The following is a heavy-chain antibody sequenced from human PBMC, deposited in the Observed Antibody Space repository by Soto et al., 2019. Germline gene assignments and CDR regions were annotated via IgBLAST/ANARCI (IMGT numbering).Heavy chain of an antibody. CDR3: ARLGSGYDYPYFDY. J-gene: IGHJ4*02. D-gene: IGHD5-12*01. CDR1: GGSISSSSYY. V-gene: IGHV4-39*01. CDR2: IYYSGST. Sequence: QLQLQESGPGLVKPSETLSLTCTVSGGSISSSSYYWGWIRQPPGKGLEWIGSIYYSGSTYYNPSLKRRVTISVDTSKNQFSLKLSSVTAADTAVYYCARLGSGYDYPYFDYWGQGTLVTVSS.